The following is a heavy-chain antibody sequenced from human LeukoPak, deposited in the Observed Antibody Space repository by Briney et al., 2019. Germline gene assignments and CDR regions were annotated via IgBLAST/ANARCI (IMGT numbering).Heavy chain of an antibody. V-gene: IGHV4-59*01. Sequence: PSETLSLTCTVSGGSISSYYGSWIRQPPGKGLEWIGDVNYSGRTKNNPSLKSRPAMSVDMSKNQFSLKLNSVTAADTAVYYCARVVFGELSAFFDYWGRGTLVTVSS. CDR2: VNYSGRT. J-gene: IGHJ4*02. CDR3: ARVVFGELSAFFDY. CDR1: GGSISSYY. D-gene: IGHD3-10*02.